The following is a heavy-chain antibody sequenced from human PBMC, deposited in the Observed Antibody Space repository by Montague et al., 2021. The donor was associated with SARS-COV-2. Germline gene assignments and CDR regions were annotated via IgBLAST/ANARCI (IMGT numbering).Heavy chain of an antibody. V-gene: IGHV4-39*01. Sequence: SETLSLTCTVSSGSISSSSYYWGWIRQPPGKGLEWIGSIYYSGSTYYNPSLKSRVTISVDTFKNQFSLKLSSVTAADTAVYYCARKASGGITIFGVVTASYYFDYWGQGTLVTVSS. CDR1: SGSISSSSYY. CDR3: ARKASGGITIFGVVTASYYFDY. D-gene: IGHD3-3*01. J-gene: IGHJ4*02. CDR2: IYYSGST.